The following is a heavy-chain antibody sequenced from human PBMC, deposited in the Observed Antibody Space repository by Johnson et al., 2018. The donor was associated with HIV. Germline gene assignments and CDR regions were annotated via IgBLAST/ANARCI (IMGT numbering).Heavy chain of an antibody. D-gene: IGHD2-21*01. J-gene: IGHJ3*02. V-gene: IGHV3-30-3*01. CDR1: GFTFSSYA. Sequence: QVQLVESGGGVVQPGRSLRLSCAASGFTFSSYAMHWVRQAPGKGLEWVAVISHDGSIKYYADSVKGRFTISRDNSKNTLYLQMNSLRAEDTAVYYCAIIPAGNGFNMWGQGTLVT. CDR3: AIIPAGNGFNM. CDR2: ISHDGSIK.